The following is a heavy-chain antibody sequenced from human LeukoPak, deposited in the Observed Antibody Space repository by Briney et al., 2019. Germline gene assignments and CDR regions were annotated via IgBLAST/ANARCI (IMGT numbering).Heavy chain of an antibody. J-gene: IGHJ3*01. CDR2: VDTSGST. CDR3: TSGEYTQGSDV. CDR1: DGSISSAYR. Sequence: SETLSLTCTVSDGSISSAYRWTWIRQPAGKGLEWIGRVDTSGSTKYNPSLKSRVTISFDTSKNQFSLRLTSVTAADTAVYYCTSGEYTQGSDVWGQGTMVTVTS. V-gene: IGHV4-61*02. D-gene: IGHD4-17*01.